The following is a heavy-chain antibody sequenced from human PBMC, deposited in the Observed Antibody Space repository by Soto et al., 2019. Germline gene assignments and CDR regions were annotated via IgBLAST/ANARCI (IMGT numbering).Heavy chain of an antibody. Sequence: QVQLVESGGGVVQPGRSLRLSCVASGFNFSTYGMHWVRQAPGKGLEWVAVIWYDGSNKYYADSGKGRFTISRDNSKNTLCLQVNSLRAGDTAVYYCASVGGYCTPTSCSGFSHDAFDIWGQGTVVTVSS. D-gene: IGHD2-8*01. CDR3: ASVGGYCTPTSCSGFSHDAFDI. CDR1: GFNFSTYG. J-gene: IGHJ3*02. V-gene: IGHV3-33*01. CDR2: IWYDGSNK.